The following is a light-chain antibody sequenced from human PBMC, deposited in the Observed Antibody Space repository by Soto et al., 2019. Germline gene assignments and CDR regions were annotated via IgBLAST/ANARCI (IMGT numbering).Light chain of an antibody. CDR3: QQYYSYPIT. Sequence: DLQMTQSPPSLSASVGDRVTITCRASQGISNYVAWFQQKPGTAPKNLMSGASTLESGVPSRFSGSGSGTDFTLTISSLQTEDSATYYCQQYYSYPITFGQGTRLEIK. V-gene: IGKV1-16*01. CDR2: GAS. CDR1: QGISNY. J-gene: IGKJ5*01.